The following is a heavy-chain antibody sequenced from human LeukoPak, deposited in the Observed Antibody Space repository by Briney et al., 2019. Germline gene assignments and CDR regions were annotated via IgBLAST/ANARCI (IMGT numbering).Heavy chain of an antibody. CDR2: INHSGST. CDR3: ARWPRYYMDV. J-gene: IGHJ6*03. V-gene: IGHV4-34*01. CDR1: GGSFSGYY. Sequence: PSETLSLTCAVYGGSFSGYYWSWIRQPPGKGLEWIGEINHSGSTNYNPSLKSRVTISVDTSKNQFSLKLSSVTAADTAVYYCARWPRYYMDVWGKGTTVTVSS.